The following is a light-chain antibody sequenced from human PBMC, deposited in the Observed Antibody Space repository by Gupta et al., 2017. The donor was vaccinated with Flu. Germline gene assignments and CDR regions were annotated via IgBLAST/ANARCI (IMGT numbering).Light chain of an antibody. CDR3: QQSYSTPCI. Sequence: PQSPSSLSASVGDRVTITCRASQNISIYLNWYQRKPGKAPKLLIYSSSNLQTGVPSRFSGSGSGTGFALTISTLQPEDFGTYYCQQSYSTPCIFGQGTKLEIK. J-gene: IGKJ2*02. V-gene: IGKV1-39*01. CDR1: QNISIY. CDR2: SSS.